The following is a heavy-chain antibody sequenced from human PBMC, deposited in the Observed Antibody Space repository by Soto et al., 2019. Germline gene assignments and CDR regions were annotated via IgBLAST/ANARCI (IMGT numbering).Heavy chain of an antibody. CDR3: GKSTNTLGYSSSWNVAY. D-gene: IGHD6-13*01. CDR2: ISGSGGST. V-gene: IGHV3-23*01. J-gene: IGHJ4*02. CDR1: GFTFSSYA. Sequence: HPGGSLRLSCVASGFTFSSYAMSWVRQAPGKGLEWVSAISGSGGSTFYADSAKGRFTVSRDNSKNTLYLQMNTLRAEDTAIYYCGKSTNTLGYSSSWNVAYWGRGTLVTVSS.